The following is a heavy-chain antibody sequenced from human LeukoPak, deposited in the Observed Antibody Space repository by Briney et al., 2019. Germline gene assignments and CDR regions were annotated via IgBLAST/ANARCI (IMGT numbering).Heavy chain of an antibody. Sequence: GASVKVSCKASGGTCSSYTISWVRQAPGQGLEWMGRIIPILGIANYAQKFQGRVTITADKSTSTAYMELSSLRSEDTAVYYCARERGRRLRLGELSPTDYWGQGTLVTVSS. J-gene: IGHJ4*02. CDR3: ARERGRRLRLGELSPTDY. D-gene: IGHD3-16*02. CDR2: IIPILGIA. CDR1: GGTCSSYT. V-gene: IGHV1-69*04.